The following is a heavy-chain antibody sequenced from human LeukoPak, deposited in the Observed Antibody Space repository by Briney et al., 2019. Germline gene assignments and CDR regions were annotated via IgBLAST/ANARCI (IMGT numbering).Heavy chain of an antibody. CDR3: ATYTEGYCSGANCYSGVDY. CDR1: GYTFTTYG. J-gene: IGHJ4*02. CDR2: ISAYKGNP. D-gene: IGHD2-15*01. Sequence: ASVKVSCKASGYTFTTYGFTWVRQAPGQGLEWLGWISAYKGNPKYAQRLQGRVTMTTDTSTSTAYMELRSLGSDDTAVYYCATYTEGYCSGANCYSGVDYWGQGTLVTVSS. V-gene: IGHV1-18*01.